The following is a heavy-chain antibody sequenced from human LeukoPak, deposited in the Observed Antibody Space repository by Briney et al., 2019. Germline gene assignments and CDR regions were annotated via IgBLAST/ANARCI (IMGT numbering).Heavy chain of an antibody. CDR2: ISDYNGNT. V-gene: IGHV1-18*04. J-gene: IGHJ4*02. CDR1: GYTFTCYG. D-gene: IGHD2-2*01. CDR3: ARDPRDIVVVPAVINFDY. Sequence: ASVKVSCKASGYTFTCYGISWVRRAPGQGLEWMGWISDYNGNTNYAQKLQGRVTMTTDTSTSTAYMELRSLRSDDTAVYYCARDPRDIVVVPAVINFDYWGQGTLVTVSS.